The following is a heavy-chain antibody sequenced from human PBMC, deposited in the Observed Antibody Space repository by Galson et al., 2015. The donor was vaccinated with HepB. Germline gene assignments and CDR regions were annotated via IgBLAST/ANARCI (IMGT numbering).Heavy chain of an antibody. J-gene: IGHJ4*02. V-gene: IGHV3-23*01. CDR3: ASRWLQGNDFDY. CDR2: IDGSGGGT. Sequence: SLRLSCAASGFTFNSYAMSWVRQAPGKGLEWVSSIDGSGGGTYYADSVKGRFTISRDNAKNSLYLQMDSLRAEDTAVYYCASRWLQGNDFDYWGQGTLVTVSS. D-gene: IGHD5-24*01. CDR1: GFTFNSYA.